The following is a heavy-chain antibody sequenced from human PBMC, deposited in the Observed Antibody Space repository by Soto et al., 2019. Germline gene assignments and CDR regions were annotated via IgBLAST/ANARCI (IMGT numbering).Heavy chain of an antibody. J-gene: IGHJ4*02. CDR1: GGSISSADYY. CDR3: VRDNYGDYDY. Sequence: PSETLSLTCTVSGGSISSADYYWSWIRQPPGKGLQWIGYIYYSGSTYYNPSLRSRVTMSLDTSKNQFSLNLSSVTAADTAVYFCVRDNYGDYDYWGQGTLVTVSS. CDR2: IYYSGST. V-gene: IGHV4-30-4*01. D-gene: IGHD4-17*01.